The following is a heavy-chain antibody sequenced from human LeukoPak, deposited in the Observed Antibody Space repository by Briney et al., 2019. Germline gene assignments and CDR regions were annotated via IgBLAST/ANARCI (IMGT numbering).Heavy chain of an antibody. CDR3: ARAPRGYFDY. CDR1: GFTFSSYW. V-gene: IGHV3-74*01. J-gene: IGHJ4*02. CDR2: INSDGSVT. Sequence: PGGSLRLSRAASGFTFSSYWMNWVRQAPGKGLVWVSHINSDGSVTNYADSVKGRFTISRDNAKNTLYLQMNSLRAEDTAVYYCARAPRGYFDYWGRGTLVTVSS.